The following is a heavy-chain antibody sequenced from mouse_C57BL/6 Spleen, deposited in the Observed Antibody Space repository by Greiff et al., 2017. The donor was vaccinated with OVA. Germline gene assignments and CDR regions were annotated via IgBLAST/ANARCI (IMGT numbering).Heavy chain of an antibody. J-gene: IGHJ4*01. Sequence: QVQLKQPGAELVRPGSSVKLSCKASGYTFTSYWMHWVKQRPIQGLEWIGNIDPSDSETHYNQKFKDKATLTVDKSSSTAYMQLSSLTSEDSAVYYCARHYDYDDGYAMDYWGQGTSVTVSS. V-gene: IGHV1-52*01. CDR3: ARHYDYDDGYAMDY. CDR2: IDPSDSET. D-gene: IGHD2-4*01. CDR1: GYTFTSYW.